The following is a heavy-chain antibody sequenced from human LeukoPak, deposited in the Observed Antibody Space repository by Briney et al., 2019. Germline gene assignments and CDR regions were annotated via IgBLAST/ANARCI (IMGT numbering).Heavy chain of an antibody. CDR2: ISSSSSYI. CDR3: AREVEDYDFWSGETT. V-gene: IGHV3-21*01. J-gene: IGHJ5*02. D-gene: IGHD3-3*01. CDR1: GFTFGGYS. Sequence: GGSLRLSCAASGFTFGGYSMNWVRQAPGKGLEWVSSISSSSSYIYYADSVKGRFTISRDNAKNSLYLQMNSLRAEDTAVYYCAREVEDYDFWSGETTWGQGTLVTVSS.